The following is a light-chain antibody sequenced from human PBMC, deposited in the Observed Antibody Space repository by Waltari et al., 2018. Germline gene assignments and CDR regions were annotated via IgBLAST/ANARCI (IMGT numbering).Light chain of an antibody. J-gene: IGKJ4*01. V-gene: IGKV4-1*01. CDR1: QSVLYSSANKSY. Sequence: DIVMTQSPDSLAMSLGERATIHCKSSQSVLYSSANKSYLNWYQQKPGQPPKLLIYWASTRESGVPDRISGAGSGTDFTLTISSLQSEDVAVYYCQQYYSTPLTFGGGTKVEIK. CDR3: QQYYSTPLT. CDR2: WAS.